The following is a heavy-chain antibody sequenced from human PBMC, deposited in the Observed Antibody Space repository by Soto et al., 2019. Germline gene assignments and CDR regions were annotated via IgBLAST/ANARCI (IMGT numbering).Heavy chain of an antibody. CDR2: IKQDGSEK. Sequence: LRLSCAASGFTFSDYWMNWVRQAPGKGLEWVANIKQDGSEKNYVDSVKGRFTISRDNAKNSLYLQMNSLRADDTAVYYCAAWGSWGQGTLVTVSS. J-gene: IGHJ4*02. V-gene: IGHV3-7*03. CDR3: AAWGS. D-gene: IGHD1-26*01. CDR1: GFTFSDYW.